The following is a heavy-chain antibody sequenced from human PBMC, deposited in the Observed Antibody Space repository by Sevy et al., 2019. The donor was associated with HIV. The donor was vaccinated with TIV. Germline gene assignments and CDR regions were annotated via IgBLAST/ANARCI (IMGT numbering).Heavy chain of an antibody. CDR3: ERATYYYDSSGPYYFDY. CDR2: ITSSGSTI. CDR1: GFTFSNFE. Sequence: GGSLRLSCAASGFTFSNFEMNWVRQAPGKGLEWVSYITSSGSTIYYADSVQGRFTISRDNAKNSLFLQMNSLRVEDTAVYYCERATYYYDSSGPYYFDYWGQGTLVTVSS. J-gene: IGHJ4*02. V-gene: IGHV3-48*03. D-gene: IGHD3-22*01.